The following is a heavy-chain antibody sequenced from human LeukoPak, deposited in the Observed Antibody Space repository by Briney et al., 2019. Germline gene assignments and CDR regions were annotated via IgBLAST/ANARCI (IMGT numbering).Heavy chain of an antibody. Sequence: SETLSLTCTVSGGSISSSNYYWGWIRQPPGKGLEWIGSIYYSGSTYYNPSLKSRVTISVDTSKNQFSLKLSSVTAADTAVYYCARGQPKYSSSWYGYWGQGTLVTVSS. CDR2: IYYSGST. CDR3: ARGQPKYSSSWYGY. D-gene: IGHD6-13*01. J-gene: IGHJ4*02. V-gene: IGHV4-39*07. CDR1: GGSISSSNYY.